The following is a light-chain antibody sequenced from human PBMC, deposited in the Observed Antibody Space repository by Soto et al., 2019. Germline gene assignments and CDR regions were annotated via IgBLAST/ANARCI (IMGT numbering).Light chain of an antibody. V-gene: IGLV1-40*01. CDR2: ANI. CDR1: SSNIGADYD. Sequence: QSALTQPPSVSGAPGQRVTISCTGSSSNIGADYDIHWYQHLPGTAPKLLIYANINRPSGVPDRFSGSKSGTSASLAITELQAEDEADYYCQSYDSSLSAWVFGGGTKLTVL. J-gene: IGLJ3*02. CDR3: QSYDSSLSAWV.